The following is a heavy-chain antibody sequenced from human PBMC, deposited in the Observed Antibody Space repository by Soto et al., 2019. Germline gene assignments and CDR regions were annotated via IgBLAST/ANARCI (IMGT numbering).Heavy chain of an antibody. Sequence: ASVKVSCKASGYSFTSYVIYWVRQAPGQRLEWMGWINAGNGNTKYSQKFQGRVTIASDTSASTAYMELSSLRSEDTAVYFCARGVENIVVVLDVFGYYGMDVWGQGTTVTVSS. CDR1: GYSFTSYV. J-gene: IGHJ6*02. CDR2: INAGNGNT. CDR3: ARGVENIVVVLDVFGYYGMDV. V-gene: IGHV1-3*01. D-gene: IGHD2-2*01.